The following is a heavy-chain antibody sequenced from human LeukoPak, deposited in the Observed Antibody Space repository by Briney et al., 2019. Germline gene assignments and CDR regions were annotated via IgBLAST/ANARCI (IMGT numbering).Heavy chain of an antibody. CDR1: GFTFSSYG. V-gene: IGHV3-33*01. CDR2: IWYDGSNK. CDR3: ARSTHGTDSSSFFYYYYGMDV. Sequence: PGRSLRLSCAASGFTFSSYGMHWVRQAPGKGLEWVAVIWYDGSNKYYADSVKGRFTISRDNSKNTLYLQMNSLRAEDTAVYYCARSTHGTDSSSFFYYYYGMDVWGQGTTVTVSS. D-gene: IGHD6-13*01. J-gene: IGHJ6*02.